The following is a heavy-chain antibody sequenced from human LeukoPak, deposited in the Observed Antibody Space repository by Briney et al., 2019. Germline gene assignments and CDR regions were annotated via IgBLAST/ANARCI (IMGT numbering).Heavy chain of an antibody. CDR2: ITSSSSHV. D-gene: IGHD5-24*01. CDR3: ARAEMTTITYPDY. V-gene: IGHV3-21*01. CDR1: GFTFSSYS. J-gene: IGHJ4*02. Sequence: GGSLRLSCAASGFTFSSYSMNWVRQAPGTGLEWVSSITSSSSHVYYADSVKGRFTISRDNAKSSLYLQMNSLRAEDTAIYYCARAEMTTITYPDYWGQGTPVTVSS.